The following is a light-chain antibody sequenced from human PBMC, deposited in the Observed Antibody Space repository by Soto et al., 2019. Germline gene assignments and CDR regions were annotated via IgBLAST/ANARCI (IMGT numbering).Light chain of an antibody. J-gene: IGKJ1*01. V-gene: IGKV1-5*01. Sequence: DIQMTQSPATLFASVGDRITITCRASQSISSWLAWFQQKPGKAPNLLIYDASTLESGVPSRFSGSGSGTELTLTISSLQPEDFATYYCQQYNTYPRTFGQGTKVEIK. CDR1: QSISSW. CDR3: QQYNTYPRT. CDR2: DAS.